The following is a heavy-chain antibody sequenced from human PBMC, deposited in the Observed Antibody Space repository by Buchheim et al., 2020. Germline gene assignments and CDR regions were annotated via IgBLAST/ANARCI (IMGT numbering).Heavy chain of an antibody. Sequence: QVQLVESGGGVVQPGRSQRLSCAASGFTFSSYAMHWVRQAPGKGLEWVAVISYDGSNKYYADSVKGRFTISRDNSKNTLYLQMNSLRAEDTAVYYCARDEASGWPWDYYYGMDVWGQGTT. D-gene: IGHD6-19*01. J-gene: IGHJ6*02. CDR3: ARDEASGWPWDYYYGMDV. CDR2: ISYDGSNK. CDR1: GFTFSSYA. V-gene: IGHV3-30*04.